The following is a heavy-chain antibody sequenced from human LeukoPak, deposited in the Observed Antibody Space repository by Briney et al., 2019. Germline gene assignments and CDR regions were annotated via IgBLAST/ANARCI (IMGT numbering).Heavy chain of an antibody. CDR3: ARLPLPTPPYYYGSGSYYNGPDYYYCYGMDV. J-gene: IGHJ6*02. Sequence: SETLSLTCTVSGGSISSSSYYWGWIRQPPGKGLEWIGSIYYSGSTYYNPSLKSRVTISVDTSKNQFSLKLSSVTAADTAVYYCARLPLPTPPYYYGSGSYYNGPDYYYCYGMDVWGQGTTVTVSS. V-gene: IGHV4-39*01. CDR2: IYYSGST. CDR1: GGSISSSSYY. D-gene: IGHD3-10*01.